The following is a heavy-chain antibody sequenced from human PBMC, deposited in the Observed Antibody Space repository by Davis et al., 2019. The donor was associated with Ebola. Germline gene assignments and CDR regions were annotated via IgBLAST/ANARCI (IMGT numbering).Heavy chain of an antibody. D-gene: IGHD4-17*01. V-gene: IGHV4-38-2*02. CDR3: VGDYGDYVNYFDF. CDR1: GHSISRGYY. CDR2: VHHSGTT. Sequence: SQTLSPTCIVEGHSISRGYYWGWVRQPPGQGLEWIGSVHHSGTTYYSTSLKSRVTLSVDTSKNQFSLNLSSVTAADTAIYYCVGDYGDYVNYFDFWGQGTLVTVSS. J-gene: IGHJ4*02.